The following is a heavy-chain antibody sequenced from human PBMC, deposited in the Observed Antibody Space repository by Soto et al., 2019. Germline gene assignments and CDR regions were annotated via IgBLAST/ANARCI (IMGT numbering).Heavy chain of an antibody. CDR1: GFTFRSYG. CDR2: ISYDGSNK. CDR3: AKGGVGSTSNAFDI. Sequence: PGGSLRLSCAASGFTFRSYGMRWVRQAPAKGLEWVAVISYDGSNKYYADSVKGRFTISRDNSKNTLYLQMNSLRAEDTAVYYCAKGGVGSTSNAFDIWGQGTMVTVSS. V-gene: IGHV3-30*18. D-gene: IGHD1-26*01. J-gene: IGHJ3*02.